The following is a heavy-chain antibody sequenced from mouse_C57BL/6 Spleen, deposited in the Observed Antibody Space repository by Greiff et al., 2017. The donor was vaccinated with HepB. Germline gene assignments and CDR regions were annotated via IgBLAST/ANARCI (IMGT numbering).Heavy chain of an antibody. J-gene: IGHJ4*01. Sequence: EVMLVESGGGLVQPKGSLKLSCAASGFSFNTYAMNWVRQAPGKGLEWVARIRSKSNNYATYYADSVKDRFTISRDDSESMLYLQMNNLKTEDTAMYYCVRHLYGKNAMDYWGQGTSVTVSS. D-gene: IGHD2-1*01. CDR3: VRHLYGKNAMDY. CDR1: GFSFNTYA. V-gene: IGHV10-1*01. CDR2: IRSKSNNYAT.